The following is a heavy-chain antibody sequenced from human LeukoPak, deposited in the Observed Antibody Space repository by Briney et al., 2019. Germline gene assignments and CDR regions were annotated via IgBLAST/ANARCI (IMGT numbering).Heavy chain of an antibody. Sequence: SETLSLTCTVSGGSISSYYWSWIRQPPGKGLEWIGYIYYSGSTNYNPSLKSRVTISVDTSKNQFSLKLSSVTAADTAVYYCARSTGYSSGWYATYYYYYMDVWGKGTTVTVSS. CDR3: ARSTGYSSGWYATYYYYYMDV. J-gene: IGHJ6*03. V-gene: IGHV4-59*01. D-gene: IGHD6-19*01. CDR2: IYYSGST. CDR1: GGSISSYY.